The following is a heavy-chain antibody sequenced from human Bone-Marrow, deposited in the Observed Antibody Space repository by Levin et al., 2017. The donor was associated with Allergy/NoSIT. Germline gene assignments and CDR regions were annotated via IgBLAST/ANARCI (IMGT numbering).Heavy chain of an antibody. CDR1: GFVFDDYA. V-gene: IGHV3-9*01. CDR2: FSWDSYNI. Sequence: SLKISCAASGFVFDDYAMHWVRLAPGRGLEWVSGFSWDSYNIDYANSVRGRFTISRDNSKNTLFLQMNSLRSEDTAVYYCARGIWNRDYYVDVWGKGTTVTVSS. CDR3: ARGIWNRDYYVDV. D-gene: IGHD1-1*01. J-gene: IGHJ6*03.